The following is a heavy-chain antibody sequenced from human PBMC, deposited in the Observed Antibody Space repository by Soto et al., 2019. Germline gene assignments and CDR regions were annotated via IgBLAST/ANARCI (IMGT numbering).Heavy chain of an antibody. CDR2: INPNSGGT. J-gene: IGHJ4*02. V-gene: IGHV1-2*02. D-gene: IGHD2-2*01. CDR1: GYTFTGYY. CDR3: ARDLAVLIPAAPPGIDY. Sequence: QVQLVQSGAEVKKTGASVKVSCKASGYTFTGYYMYWVRQAPGQGLEWMGWINPNSGGTNYSQKFQGRVTMTRDTSISTAYMELSRLKSEDTAVYYCARDLAVLIPAAPPGIDYWGQGTLVTVSS.